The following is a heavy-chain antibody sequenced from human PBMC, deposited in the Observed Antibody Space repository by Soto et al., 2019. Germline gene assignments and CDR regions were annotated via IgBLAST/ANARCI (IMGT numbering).Heavy chain of an antibody. J-gene: IGHJ4*02. CDR2: IIPIFGTA. D-gene: IGHD3-22*01. V-gene: IGHV1-69*05. Sequence: QVQLVQSGAEVKKPGSSVKVSCKASGGTFSSYAISWVRQAPGQGLEWMGGIIPIFGTANYAQKFQGRVTITXXEXTXTAYMELSSLRSEDTAVYYCASLGTSHYYDSSGWDYWGQGTLVTVSS. CDR3: ASLGTSHYYDSSGWDY. CDR1: GGTFSSYA.